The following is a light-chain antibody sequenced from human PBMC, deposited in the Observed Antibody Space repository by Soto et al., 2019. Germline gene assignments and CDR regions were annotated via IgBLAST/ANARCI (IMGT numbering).Light chain of an antibody. CDR3: CSYAGSSTPWV. V-gene: IGLV2-23*02. Sequence: QSALTQPASVSGSPGQSITISCTGTSSDVGSYNLVSWYQQNPGKAPKLMIYEVSKRPSGVSNRFSGSKSGNTASLTISGLQAEDEADYYCCSYAGSSTPWVFGGGTKVTVL. CDR1: SSDVGSYNL. CDR2: EVS. J-gene: IGLJ3*02.